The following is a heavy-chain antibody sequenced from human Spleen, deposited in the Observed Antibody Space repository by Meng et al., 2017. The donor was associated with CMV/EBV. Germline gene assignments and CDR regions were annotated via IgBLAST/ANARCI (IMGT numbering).Heavy chain of an antibody. CDR2: IDDTGRT. CDR3: ARLTGTVYVHWFDS. J-gene: IGHJ5*01. D-gene: IGHD1-7*01. CDR1: GGSFSGSY. Sequence: AVYGGSFSGSYVHWIRQPPGMSLGWIGEIDDTGRTKYSPSLNSRVTMLLDTSKKQFSLKLSSVTAADTAVYYCARLTGTVYVHWFDSWGQGTLVTVSS. V-gene: IGHV4-34*01.